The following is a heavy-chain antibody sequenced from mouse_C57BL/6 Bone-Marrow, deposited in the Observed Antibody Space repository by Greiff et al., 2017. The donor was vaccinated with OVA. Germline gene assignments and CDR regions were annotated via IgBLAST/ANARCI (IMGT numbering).Heavy chain of an antibody. CDR3: ARRTPNFDY. J-gene: IGHJ2*01. Sequence: LQESGAELARPGASVKLSCKASGYTFTSYGLSWVKQSTGQGLEWIGEIYPRSGNTYYNEKFKGKATLTADKSSSTAYMELRSLTSEDSAVYFCARRTPNFDYWGQGTTLTVSS. CDR1: GYTFTSYG. CDR2: IYPRSGNT. V-gene: IGHV1-81*01.